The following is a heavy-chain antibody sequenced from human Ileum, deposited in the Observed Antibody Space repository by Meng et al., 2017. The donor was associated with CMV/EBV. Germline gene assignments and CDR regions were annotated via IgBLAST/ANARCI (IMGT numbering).Heavy chain of an antibody. D-gene: IGHD6-19*01. CDR2: MNPDSGLK. CDR3: ARGPRSGWADF. Sequence: SCRASGSTLPNYDINWVRLAAGQGLEWMGWMNPDSGLKVYAQRFQGRVIMTSNSVTGTVYMEVSSLTSEDTGVYYCARGPRSGWADFWGQGTLVTVSS. V-gene: IGHV1-8*01. J-gene: IGHJ4*02. CDR1: GSTLPNYD.